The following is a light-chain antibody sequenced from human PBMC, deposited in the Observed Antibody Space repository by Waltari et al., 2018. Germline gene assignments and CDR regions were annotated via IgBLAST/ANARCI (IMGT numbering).Light chain of an antibody. Sequence: EIVLTPSPAILSLSPGERATLSCRASQSVGTYLAWYQQRPGQSPSLLIYDASYRATDIPAGFSGSGSETDFTLAISSLQPEDFAVYYCQQRRNWPRTFGGGTRVQI. CDR2: DAS. V-gene: IGKV3-11*01. CDR3: QQRRNWPRT. CDR1: QSVGTY. J-gene: IGKJ4*01.